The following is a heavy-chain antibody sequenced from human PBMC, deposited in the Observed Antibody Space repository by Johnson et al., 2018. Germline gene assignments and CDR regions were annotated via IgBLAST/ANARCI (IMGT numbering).Heavy chain of an antibody. CDR3: TKAAECGGVCYSASAFDI. Sequence: VQLVESGGGLVQPGGSLRLSCAASGFTFSSYDMHWVRQATGKGLEWVSAIGTAGDTYYPGSVKGRFTISRENANNSLYRQMNSLRAEDTALYYCTKAAECGGVCYSASAFDIGGQGTMVTVSS. CDR2: IGTAGDT. V-gene: IGHV3-13*01. J-gene: IGHJ3*02. CDR1: GFTFSSYD. D-gene: IGHD2-21*02.